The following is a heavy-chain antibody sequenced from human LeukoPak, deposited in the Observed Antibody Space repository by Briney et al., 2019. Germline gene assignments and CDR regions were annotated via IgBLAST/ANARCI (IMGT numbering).Heavy chain of an antibody. V-gene: IGHV3-7*01. CDR1: GFTFSSYW. D-gene: IGHD3-22*01. CDR3: ARDEYSSGYHISDY. Sequence: GGSLRLSCAASGFTFSSYWMSWVRQAPGKGLEWVANIKQDGSDKYFVDSVKGRFTISRDNAKDSLYLQMNSLRAEDTAVYYCARDEYSSGYHISDYWGQGTLVTVSS. CDR2: IKQDGSDK. J-gene: IGHJ4*02.